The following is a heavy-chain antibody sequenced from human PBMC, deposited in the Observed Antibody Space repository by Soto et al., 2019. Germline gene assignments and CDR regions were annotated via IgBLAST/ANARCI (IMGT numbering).Heavy chain of an antibody. CDR2: IIPIFGTA. D-gene: IGHD6-13*01. CDR1: GGTFSSYA. V-gene: IGHV1-69*13. CDR3: ARGSAAGSQYGDFDY. J-gene: IGHJ4*02. Sequence: SVKVSCKASGGTFSSYAISWVRQAPGQGLEWMGGIIPIFGTANYAQKLQGRVTITADESTSTAYMELSSLRSEDTAVYYCARGSAAGSQYGDFDYWGQGTLVTVSS.